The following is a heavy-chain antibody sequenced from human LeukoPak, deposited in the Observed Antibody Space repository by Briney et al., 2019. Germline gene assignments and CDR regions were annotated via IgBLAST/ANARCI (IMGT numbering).Heavy chain of an antibody. CDR2: IGGSADST. CDR3: TKGGLQRYEN. Sequence: GGSLRLSCAASGFTFSRYAMAWVRQAPAKGLEWASTIGGSADSTYYADSVKGRFTISRDNSKNTLFLQMDSLRAEDTAVYYCTKGGLQRYENWGQGTLVTVSS. CDR1: GFTFSRYA. J-gene: IGHJ4*02. D-gene: IGHD4-11*01. V-gene: IGHV3-23*01.